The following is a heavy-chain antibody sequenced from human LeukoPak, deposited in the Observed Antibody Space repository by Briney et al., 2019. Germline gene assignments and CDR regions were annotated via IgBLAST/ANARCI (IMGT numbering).Heavy chain of an antibody. Sequence: GGSLRLSCAASGFTFSSYGMHWVRQAPGKGLEWVAVISYDGSNKYYADSVKGRFTISRDNAKSSLYLQMNSLRAEDTAFYYCARFNGDYYRIDYWGQGTLVTVSS. CDR3: ARFNGDYYRIDY. CDR1: GFTFSSYG. D-gene: IGHD4-17*01. J-gene: IGHJ4*02. CDR2: ISYDGSNK. V-gene: IGHV3-30*03.